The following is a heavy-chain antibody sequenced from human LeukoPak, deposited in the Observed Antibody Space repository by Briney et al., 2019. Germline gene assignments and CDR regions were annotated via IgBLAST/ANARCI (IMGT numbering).Heavy chain of an antibody. CDR2: ISGSSSTI. J-gene: IGHJ4*02. V-gene: IGHV3-48*04. CDR1: GFTFSSYS. Sequence: GGSLRLSCAASGFTFSSYSMNWVRQAPGKGLEWLSYISGSSSTIYYADSVKGRFTISRDNAKNSLYLQMNSLRAEDTAVYYCARGGGTYAYFDSWGQGTLVTVSS. D-gene: IGHD1-26*01. CDR3: ARGGGTYAYFDS.